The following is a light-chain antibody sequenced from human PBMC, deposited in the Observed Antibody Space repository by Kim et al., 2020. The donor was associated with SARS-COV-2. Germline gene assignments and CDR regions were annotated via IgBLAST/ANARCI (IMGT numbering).Light chain of an antibody. CDR3: QTWGTGV. Sequence: QLVLTQSPSASASLGASDKLTCTLSSGHSSYAIAWHQQQPEKGPRYLMKLNSDGSHSKGDGIPDRFSGSSSGAERYLTISSLQSEDEADYYCQTWGTGVFGGGTQLTVL. CDR1: SGHSSYA. J-gene: IGLJ3*02. V-gene: IGLV4-69*01. CDR2: LNSDGSH.